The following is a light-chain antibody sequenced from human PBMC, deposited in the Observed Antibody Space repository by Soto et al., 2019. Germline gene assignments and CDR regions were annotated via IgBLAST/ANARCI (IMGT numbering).Light chain of an antibody. CDR2: DVS. V-gene: IGLV2-14*01. CDR3: SSYTSSSTRG. J-gene: IGLJ1*01. Sequence: SVLTQPASVSGSPGQSITISCTGTSSDVGGYKYVSWYQQHPGKAPKLMIYDVSNRPSGVSNRFSGSKSGNTASLTISGLQAEDEADYYCSSYTSSSTRGFGTGTKVTVL. CDR1: SSDVGGYKY.